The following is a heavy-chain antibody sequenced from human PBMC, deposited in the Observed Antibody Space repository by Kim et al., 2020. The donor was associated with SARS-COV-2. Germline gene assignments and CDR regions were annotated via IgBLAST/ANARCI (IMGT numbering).Heavy chain of an antibody. CDR3: ARDWVIFGPVEGDV. V-gene: IGHV3-21*01. D-gene: IGHD3-3*01. Sequence: ADSVKGRFTISRDNAKNSLYLQMNSLRAEDTAVYYCARDWVIFGPVEGDVWGQGTTVTVSS. J-gene: IGHJ6*02.